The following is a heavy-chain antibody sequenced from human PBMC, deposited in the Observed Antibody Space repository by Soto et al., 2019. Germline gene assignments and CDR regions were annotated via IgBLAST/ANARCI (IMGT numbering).Heavy chain of an antibody. CDR1: GGSISSGGYY. V-gene: IGHV4-31*03. CDR2: IYYSGST. D-gene: IGHD4-17*01. J-gene: IGHJ6*03. CDR3: ARDTYGDYRNYYYMDV. Sequence: SETLSLTCTVSGGSISSGGYYWSWIRRHPGKGLEWIGYIYYSGSTYYNPSLKSRVTISVDTSKNQFSLKLSSVTAADTAVYYCARDTYGDYRNYYYMDVWGKGTTVTVSS.